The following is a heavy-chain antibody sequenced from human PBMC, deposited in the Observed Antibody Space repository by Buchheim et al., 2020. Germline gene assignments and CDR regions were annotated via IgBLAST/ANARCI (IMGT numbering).Heavy chain of an antibody. J-gene: IGHJ4*02. V-gene: IGHV3-30*03. Sequence: QVQLVESGGGVVQPGRSLILSCAASGFTFSSYGMHWVRQAPGKGLEWVAVISYDGSDEYYADSVKGRFTITRDNSKSTVFLQMNGLRAEDTAVYYCARDGGSSSDGSCYWGDYWGQGAL. CDR3: ARDGGSSSDGSCYWGDY. CDR2: ISYDGSDE. D-gene: IGHD2-15*01. CDR1: GFTFSSYG.